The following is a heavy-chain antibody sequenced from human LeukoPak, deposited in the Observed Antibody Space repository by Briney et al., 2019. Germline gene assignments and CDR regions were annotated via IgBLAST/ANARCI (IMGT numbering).Heavy chain of an antibody. CDR1: GYTFSDSA. CDR2: IRSKANNYAI. V-gene: IGHV3-73*01. CDR3: ARDGQYQLLPLYLRGPGDY. D-gene: IGHD2-2*01. Sequence: PGGSLRLSCAASGYTFSDSAVHWVRQASGKGLEWVGRIRSKANNYAIVYGAWVKGRFTISRDDSKNTAYLQMNSLKPEDTAVYYCARDGQYQLLPLYLRGPGDYWGQGTLVTVSS. J-gene: IGHJ4*02.